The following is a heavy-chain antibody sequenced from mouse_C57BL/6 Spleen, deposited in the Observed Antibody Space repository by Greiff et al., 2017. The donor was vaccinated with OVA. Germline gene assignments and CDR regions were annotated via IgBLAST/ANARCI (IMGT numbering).Heavy chain of an antibody. CDR3: ARIKDGYNDY. CDR2: IYPGDGDP. Sequence: QVQLQQSGAELVKPGASVKISCKASGYAFSSYWMNWVKQRPGKGLEWLGQIYPGDGDPNYNGKCKGKATLTADKSSSTAYMQLSSLTSEDSAVYFGARIKDGYNDYWGQGTTRTVSS. D-gene: IGHD2-3*01. V-gene: IGHV1-80*01. J-gene: IGHJ2*01. CDR1: GYAFSSYW.